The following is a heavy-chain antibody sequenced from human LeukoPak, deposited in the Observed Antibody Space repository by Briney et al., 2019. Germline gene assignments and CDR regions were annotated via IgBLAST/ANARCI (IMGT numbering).Heavy chain of an antibody. CDR2: ISVYNGNT. V-gene: IGHV1-18*01. D-gene: IGHD3-9*01. CDR3: ARGMNFDWADFDY. CDR1: GYTFTNYA. J-gene: IGHJ4*02. Sequence: ASVKVSCKASGYTFTNYAISWARQAPGQGLEWMGWISVYNGNTKYAQNLQGRVTMTTDTSTSTAYMELRSLRSDDTAVYYCARGMNFDWADFDYWGQGTLVTVSS.